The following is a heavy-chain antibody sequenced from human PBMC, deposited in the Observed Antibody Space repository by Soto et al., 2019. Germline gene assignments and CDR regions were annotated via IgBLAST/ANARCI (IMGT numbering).Heavy chain of an antibody. CDR3: ARFESSSWYEWAFDY. V-gene: IGHV3-74*01. Sequence: EVQLVESGGGLVQPGGSLRLSCAASGFTFSSYWMHWVRQAPGKGLVWVSRINSDGSSTSYADSVKGRFTISRDNAKNTLYLQMNSLRAEDTAVYYCARFESSSWYEWAFDYWGQGTLVTVSS. D-gene: IGHD6-13*01. CDR1: GFTFSSYW. CDR2: INSDGSST. J-gene: IGHJ4*02.